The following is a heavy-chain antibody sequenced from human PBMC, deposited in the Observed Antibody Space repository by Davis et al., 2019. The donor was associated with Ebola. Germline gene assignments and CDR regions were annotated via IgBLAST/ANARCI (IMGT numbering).Heavy chain of an antibody. J-gene: IGHJ5*02. D-gene: IGHD4-17*01. CDR2: IYWDDAK. CDR3: AHKAYGSLSNWFGP. CDR1: GFSLSTTGLG. V-gene: IGHV2-5*02. Sequence: SGPTLVKPTQTLTLTCSFSGFSLSTTGLGVGWIRQPPGKALEWLALIYWDDAKRYSPSLRSRLTISKDTSKNQVVLTMTNMDPLDTATYYCAHKAYGSLSNWFGPWGQGTLVTVSS.